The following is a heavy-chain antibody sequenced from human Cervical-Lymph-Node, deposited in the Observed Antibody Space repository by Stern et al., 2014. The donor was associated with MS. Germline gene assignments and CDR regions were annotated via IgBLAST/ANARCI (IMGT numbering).Heavy chain of an antibody. D-gene: IGHD1-7*01. Sequence: VQLVESGAEVQKPGASVKVSCKDSGYTFTKYDIHWVRRATGQGLEWMGWMNPDSGDTGFAQKFQGRVTMTRNTSITTAYLELNSLRSEDTAVYYCTRGPRTWGRGTLVTVSS. V-gene: IGHV1-8*01. CDR3: TRGPRT. CDR2: MNPDSGDT. CDR1: GYTFTKYD. J-gene: IGHJ4*02.